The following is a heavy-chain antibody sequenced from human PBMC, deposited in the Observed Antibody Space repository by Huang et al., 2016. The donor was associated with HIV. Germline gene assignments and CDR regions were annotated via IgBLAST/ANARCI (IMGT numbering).Heavy chain of an antibody. Sequence: EVQLVESGGGLVQPGGSLRLSCAASGFSISSYWMHWVRQAPGKGLVGGSRINSDGSSTRYADSVKGRFTISRDNAKNTLYLQMNSLRAEDTAVYYCARDPRIQSWLNFFDYWGQGTLVSVSS. CDR2: INSDGSST. CDR3: ARDPRIQSWLNFFDY. J-gene: IGHJ4*02. V-gene: IGHV3-74*01. CDR1: GFSISSYW. D-gene: IGHD3-22*01.